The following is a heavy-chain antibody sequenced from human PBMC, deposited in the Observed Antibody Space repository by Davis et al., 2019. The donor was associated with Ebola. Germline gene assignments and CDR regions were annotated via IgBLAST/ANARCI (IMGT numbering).Heavy chain of an antibody. CDR2: LSYDGSIK. D-gene: IGHD2-21*01. Sequence: GESLKISCAASGFTFSSYAMHWVRQAPGKGLEWVAVLSYDGSIKDYADSVKGRFTISRDNSKNPLYLQMNSLRPEDTAVYYCAKPSVVVGDRTLGFDFWGQGTLVTVSS. V-gene: IGHV3-30*18. CDR3: AKPSVVVGDRTLGFDF. CDR1: GFTFSSYA. J-gene: IGHJ4*02.